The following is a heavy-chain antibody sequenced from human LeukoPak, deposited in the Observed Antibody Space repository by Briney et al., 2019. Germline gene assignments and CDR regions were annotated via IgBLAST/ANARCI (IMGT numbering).Heavy chain of an antibody. V-gene: IGHV4-39*07. CDR1: GGSISSSSYY. Sequence: SETLSLTCTVSGGSISSSSYYWAWIRQPPGKGLEWIGSIYYSGTTYYNPSLKSRVTISVDTSKNQFSLKLSSVTAADTAVYYCAGMYSSSWYEGDYWGQGTLVTVSS. CDR2: IYYSGTT. D-gene: IGHD6-13*01. J-gene: IGHJ4*02. CDR3: AGMYSSSWYEGDY.